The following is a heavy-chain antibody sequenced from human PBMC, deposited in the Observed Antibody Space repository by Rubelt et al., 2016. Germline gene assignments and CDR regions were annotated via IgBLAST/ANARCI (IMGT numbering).Heavy chain of an antibody. CDR1: GYSFTSYW. CDR3: AIYDFWSGYYLDY. J-gene: IGHJ4*02. V-gene: IGHV5-10-1*03. Sequence: EVQLVQPGAEVKKPGESLRISCKGSGYSFTSYWISWVRQMPGKGLEWMGRIDPSDSYTNYSPSFQGNVTISADKSISTAYLQWSSLKASDTAMYYCAIYDFWSGYYLDYWGQGTLVTVSS. CDR2: IDPSDSYT. D-gene: IGHD3-3*01.